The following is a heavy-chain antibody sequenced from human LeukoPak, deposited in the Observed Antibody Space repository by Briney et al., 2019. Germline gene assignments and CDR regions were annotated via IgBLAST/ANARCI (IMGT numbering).Heavy chain of an antibody. CDR2: INPNSGGT. D-gene: IGHD6-13*01. Sequence: EASVKVSCKASGYTFTGYYMHWVRQAPGQGLEWMGWINPNSGGTNYAQKFQGRVTMTRDTSISTAYMELSRLRSDDTAVYYCASFEPDSSSWTNYWGQGTLVTVSS. J-gene: IGHJ4*02. CDR3: ASFEPDSSSWTNY. V-gene: IGHV1-2*02. CDR1: GYTFTGYY.